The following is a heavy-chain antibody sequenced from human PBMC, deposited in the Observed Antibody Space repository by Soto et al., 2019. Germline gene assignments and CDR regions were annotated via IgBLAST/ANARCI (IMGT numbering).Heavy chain of an antibody. J-gene: IGHJ6*02. Sequence: ASVKVSCKASGYTFTGYYMHWVRQAPGQGLEWMGWINPNSGGTNYAQKFQGWVTMTRDTSISTAYMELSRLRSDDTAVYYCARDSGGYSYGAPYYYYGMDVWGQGTTVTVSS. V-gene: IGHV1-2*04. CDR1: GYTFTGYY. D-gene: IGHD5-18*01. CDR2: INPNSGGT. CDR3: ARDSGGYSYGAPYYYYGMDV.